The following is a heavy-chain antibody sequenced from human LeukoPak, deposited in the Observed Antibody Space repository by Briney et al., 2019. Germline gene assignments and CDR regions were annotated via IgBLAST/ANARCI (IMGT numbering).Heavy chain of an antibody. CDR3: ARLAYCGGDCYRDAFDI. Sequence: SETLSLTCTVSGGSFSSYYWSWIRQPPGKGLEWIGYIYYSGSTNYNPSLKSRVTISVDTSKNQFSLKLSSVTAADTAVYYCARLAYCGGDCYRDAFDIWGQGTMVTVSS. V-gene: IGHV4-59*08. J-gene: IGHJ3*02. CDR2: IYYSGST. CDR1: GGSFSSYY. D-gene: IGHD2-21*02.